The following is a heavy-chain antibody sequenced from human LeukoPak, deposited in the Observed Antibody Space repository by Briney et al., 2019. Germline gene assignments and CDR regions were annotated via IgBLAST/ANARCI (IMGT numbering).Heavy chain of an antibody. V-gene: IGHV4-59*01. D-gene: IGHD3-10*01. CDR3: ARAPPFSTLVLLEWFGESAHLPFDY. CDR2: IYYSGST. CDR1: GDSISSYY. J-gene: IGHJ4*02. Sequence: SETLSLTCTVSGDSISSYYCSWIRQPPGKGLEWIGYIYYSGSTSYNPSLKSRVTISLDTSNNQFSLKLRSVTAADTAVYYCARAPPFSTLVLLEWFGESAHLPFDYWGQGTLVTVSS.